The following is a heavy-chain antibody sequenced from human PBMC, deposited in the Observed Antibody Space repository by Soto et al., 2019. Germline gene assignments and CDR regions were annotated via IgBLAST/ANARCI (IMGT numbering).Heavy chain of an antibody. Sequence: QVQLVESGGAVVQPGRSLRLSCVVSGFTISSVSIHWVRQAPGKGLEWVSVISKNENNRDYAESVKGRFTVSRDNSNNTAYLQMDSLRPEDTAVYYCARDVRYVRTLDHWGQGTLVSVSS. J-gene: IGHJ4*02. CDR3: ARDVRYVRTLDH. D-gene: IGHD3-16*01. CDR1: GFTISSVS. V-gene: IGHV3-30-3*01. CDR2: ISKNENNR.